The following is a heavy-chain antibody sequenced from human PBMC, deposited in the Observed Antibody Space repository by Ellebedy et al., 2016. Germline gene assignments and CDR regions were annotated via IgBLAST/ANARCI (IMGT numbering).Heavy chain of an antibody. D-gene: IGHD2-2*01. V-gene: IGHV3-15*01. CDR3: SRVYCSSTNCLLHDAFDI. CDR2: IKSKTDGGTT. Sequence: GGSLRLSXAASGFTFSNAWMSWVCQAPGKGLEWVGRIKSKTDGGTTDYAAPVKGRFTISRDDSKNTLYLQMNSLKTDDTGVYYCSRVYCSSTNCLLHDAFDIWGQGTMVTVSS. CDR1: GFTFSNAW. J-gene: IGHJ3*02.